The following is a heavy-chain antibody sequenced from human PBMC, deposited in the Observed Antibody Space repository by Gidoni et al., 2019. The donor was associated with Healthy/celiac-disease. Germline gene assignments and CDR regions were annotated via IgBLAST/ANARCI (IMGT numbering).Heavy chain of an antibody. CDR2: ISYDGSNK. J-gene: IGHJ6*02. V-gene: IGHV3-30*18. CDR3: AKDGGYCSGGSCYPIKKYYYGMDV. Sequence: QVPLVESGGGVVQPGRSLRLSCAAPGFPFSSYGLPWVPPAPGKRLEWVTVISYDGSNKYDADSVKGRFTISRENSKNTLYLQMNSLRAEDTAVYYCAKDGGYCSGGSCYPIKKYYYGMDVWGQGTTVTVSS. CDR1: GFPFSSYG. D-gene: IGHD2-15*01.